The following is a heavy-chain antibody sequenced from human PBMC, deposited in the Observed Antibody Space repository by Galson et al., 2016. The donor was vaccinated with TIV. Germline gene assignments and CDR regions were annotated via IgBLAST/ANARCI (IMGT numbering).Heavy chain of an antibody. J-gene: IGHJ4*02. CDR3: ARGAPSVFGVIMTLDY. D-gene: IGHD3-3*01. CDR1: GDSVSSNSAA. V-gene: IGHV6-1*01. CDR2: TYYRSKWYN. Sequence: CAISGDSVSSNSAAWSWIRQSPSRGLEWLGRTYYRSKWYNDYAASLKRRITINPDTSKNQFSLQLTSVTPEDAAVYYCARGAPSVFGVIMTLDYWGQGTLVTVSS.